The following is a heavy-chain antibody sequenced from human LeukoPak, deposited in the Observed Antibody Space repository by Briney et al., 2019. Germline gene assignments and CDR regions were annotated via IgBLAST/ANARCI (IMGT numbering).Heavy chain of an antibody. CDR2: INPNSGGT. CDR1: GYTFTGYY. V-gene: IGHV1-2*02. D-gene: IGHD3-10*01. CDR3: ARANYGSGTYDGIDV. J-gene: IGHJ6*02. Sequence: ASVKVSCKASGYTFTGYYMHWVRQAPGQGLEWMGWINPNSGGTNYAQKFQGRVTMTRDTSTSTVYMELSSLKSEDTAVYYCARANYGSGTYDGIDVWGQGTTVTVSS.